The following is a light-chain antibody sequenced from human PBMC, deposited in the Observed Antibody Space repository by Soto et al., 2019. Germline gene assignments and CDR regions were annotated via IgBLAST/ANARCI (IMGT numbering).Light chain of an antibody. Sequence: QSVLTQPPSVSGAPGQRVTISCTGSPSNTGGGYDVQWYQQLPGTAPKLLIYGNSDRPSGVPDRFSGSKSGTSASLAITGLQAEDEADYYCQSYDGSLSAVVFGGGTQLTVL. J-gene: IGLJ2*01. CDR3: QSYDGSLSAVV. CDR2: GNS. CDR1: PSNTGGGYD. V-gene: IGLV1-40*01.